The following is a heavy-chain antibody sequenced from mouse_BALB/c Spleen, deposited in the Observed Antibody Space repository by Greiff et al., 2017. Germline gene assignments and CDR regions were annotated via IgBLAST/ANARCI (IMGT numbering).Heavy chain of an antibody. CDR1: GFSLTGYG. CDR3: ARDTGQQGVYCFDY. Sequence: VKLAESGPGLVAPSQFLSITCTVSGFSLTGYGVNWVRQPPGKGLEWLGMIWGAGSTDYNSALKSRVSISKDNSKRQVFLKMDSQQTDATAMYYSARDTGQQGVYCFDYWGQGTRVTVSS. D-gene: IGHD1-1*01. J-gene: IGHJ2*03. V-gene: IGHV2-6-7*01. CDR2: IWGAGST.